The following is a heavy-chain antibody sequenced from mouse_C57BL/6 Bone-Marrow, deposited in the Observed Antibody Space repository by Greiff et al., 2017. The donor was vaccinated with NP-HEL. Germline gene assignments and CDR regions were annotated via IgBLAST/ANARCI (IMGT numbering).Heavy chain of an antibody. Sequence: QVQLKESGPGLVAPSQSLSITCTVSGFSLTSYAISWVRQPPGKGLEWLGVIWPGGGTNYNSALKSRLSISKDNSKSQVFLKMNSLQTDDTARYYCARTGPLYWYFDVWGTGTTVTVSS. CDR1: GFSLTSYA. CDR2: IWPGGGT. V-gene: IGHV2-9-1*01. D-gene: IGHD6-1*01. J-gene: IGHJ1*03. CDR3: ARTGPLYWYFDV.